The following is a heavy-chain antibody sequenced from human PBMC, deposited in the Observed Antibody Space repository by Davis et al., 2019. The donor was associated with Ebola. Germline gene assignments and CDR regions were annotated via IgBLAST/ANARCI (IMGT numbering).Heavy chain of an antibody. J-gene: IGHJ4*02. CDR3: ARGTDGYNPGGYFDS. D-gene: IGHD5-24*01. V-gene: IGHV5-51*01. Sequence: GGSLRLSCKGSGFTFTSHWIVWVRQMPGKGLECMGIIFPGDSDTRYSPSFQGQVTISADKSISTAYLQWSSLKASDTAMHYCARGTDGYNPGGYFDSWGQGTLVTVSS. CDR2: IFPGDSDT. CDR1: GFTFTSHW.